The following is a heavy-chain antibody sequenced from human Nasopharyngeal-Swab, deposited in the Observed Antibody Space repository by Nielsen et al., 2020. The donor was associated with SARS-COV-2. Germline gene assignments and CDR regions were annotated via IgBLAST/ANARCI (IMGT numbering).Heavy chain of an antibody. CDR1: GYTFPGYY. CDR2: INPNSGGT. CDR3: ARDGGYDPWFDP. V-gene: IGHV1-2*02. D-gene: IGHD5-12*01. J-gene: IGHJ5*02. Sequence: ASLKVSRQASGYTFPGYYINWVRQAPGQGLEWMGWINPNSGGTNYAQKFQGRVTMTRDTSISTAYMELSRLRSDDTAVYYCARDGGYDPWFDPWGQGTLVTVSS.